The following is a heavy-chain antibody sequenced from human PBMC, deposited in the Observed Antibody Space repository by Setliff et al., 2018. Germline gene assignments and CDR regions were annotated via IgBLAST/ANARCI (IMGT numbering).Heavy chain of an antibody. CDR1: GGAIGNNIYY. J-gene: IGHJ1*01. Sequence: KPSETLSLTCTVSGGAIGNNIYYWGWIRRPPGKGLEWIGSIYFSGSTYYNPSLKSRVSMSVDSSKNQFALNLNSVTAADTGVYYCARHVGPADRADYFQHWGQGTLVTVSS. V-gene: IGHV4-39*01. CDR3: ARHVGPADRADYFQH. CDR2: IYFSGST.